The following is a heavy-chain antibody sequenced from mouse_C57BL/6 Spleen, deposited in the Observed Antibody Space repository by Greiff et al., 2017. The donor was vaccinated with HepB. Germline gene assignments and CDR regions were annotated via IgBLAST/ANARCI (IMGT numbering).Heavy chain of an antibody. CDR1: GYSITSGYD. CDR3: AREDYYYGTVCDY. CDR2: ISYSGST. V-gene: IGHV3-1*01. D-gene: IGHD1-1*01. Sequence: EVQLVESGPGMVKPSQSLSLTCTVTGYSITSGYDWHWIRHFPGNKLEWMGYISYSGSTNYNPSLKSRISITHDTSTNHFFLKLNSVTTEDTATYYWAREDYYYGTVCDYWGQGTTLTVSS. J-gene: IGHJ2*01.